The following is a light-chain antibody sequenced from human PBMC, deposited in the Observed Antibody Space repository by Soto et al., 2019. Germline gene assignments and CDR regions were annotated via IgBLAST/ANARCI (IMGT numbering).Light chain of an antibody. Sequence: QSVLTQPASVSGSPGQSITISCTGTSSDVGAYNFVSWYQHHPGRAPKLIIYEVTIRPSGVSNRLSGSKSGNTASLTISGLQAEDEADYYCSSYTTSTPYVFGSGTKV. J-gene: IGLJ1*01. CDR2: EVT. CDR3: SSYTTSTPYV. CDR1: SSDVGAYNF. V-gene: IGLV2-14*01.